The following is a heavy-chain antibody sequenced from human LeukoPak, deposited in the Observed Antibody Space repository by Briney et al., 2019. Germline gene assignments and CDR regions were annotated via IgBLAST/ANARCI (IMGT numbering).Heavy chain of an antibody. Sequence: GGSLRLSCAASGFTVSSNYMSWVRQAPGKGLEWVSVIYSGGSTYYADSVKGRFTISRHNSKNTLYLQMNSLRAEDTAVYYCARGYCSSTSCPKAYYFDYWGQGTLVTVSS. V-gene: IGHV3-53*01. CDR3: ARGYCSSTSCPKAYYFDY. D-gene: IGHD2-2*01. CDR1: GFTVSSNY. CDR2: IYSGGST. J-gene: IGHJ4*02.